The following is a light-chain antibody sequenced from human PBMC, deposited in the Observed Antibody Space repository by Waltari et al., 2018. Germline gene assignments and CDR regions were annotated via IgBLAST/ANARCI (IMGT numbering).Light chain of an antibody. J-gene: IGKJ1*01. CDR3: QHYVSLPVT. CDR1: QSISKY. V-gene: IGKV3-20*01. CDR2: HAS. Sequence: EIVLTQSPGTLSLSSGERATLSCRTNQSISKYLAWYQQKPGQAPRLLIYHASSRATGIPDRFSGSGSGTDFSLTISRLEPEDIAVYYCQHYVSLPVTFGQGTKVEIK.